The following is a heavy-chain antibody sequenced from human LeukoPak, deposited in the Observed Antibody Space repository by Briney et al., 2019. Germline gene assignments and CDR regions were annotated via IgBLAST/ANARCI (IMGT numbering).Heavy chain of an antibody. CDR2: IYYSGST. V-gene: IGHV4-39*01. J-gene: IGHJ4*02. CDR3: ARQVVAVAGTGYFDY. Sequence: PSETLSLTCTVSGGSISSSGYYWGWIPQPPGKGLEWIVSIYYSGSTYYNASLKSRGTISVDTSKNQFSLQLNSVTAADTAVYFCARQVVAVAGTGYFDYWGQGTLVTVSS. D-gene: IGHD6-19*01. CDR1: GGSISSSGYY.